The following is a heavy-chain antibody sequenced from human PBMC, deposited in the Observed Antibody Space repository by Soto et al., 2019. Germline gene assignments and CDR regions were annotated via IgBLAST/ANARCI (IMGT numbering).Heavy chain of an antibody. J-gene: IGHJ5*02. CDR2: IYHSGST. Sequence: SETLSLTCAVSGGSISSSNWWSWVRQPPGKGLEWIGEIYHSGSTNYNPSLKSRVTISVGKSKNQFSLKLSSVTAADTAVYYCARGMGITMVRGVTFWFDPWGQGTLVTVSS. CDR1: GGSISSSNW. V-gene: IGHV4-4*02. CDR3: ARGMGITMVRGVTFWFDP. D-gene: IGHD3-10*01.